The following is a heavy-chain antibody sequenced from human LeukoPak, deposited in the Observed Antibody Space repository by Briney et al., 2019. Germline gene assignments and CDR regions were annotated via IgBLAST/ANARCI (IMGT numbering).Heavy chain of an antibody. V-gene: IGHV4-59*08. D-gene: IGHD3-16*01. CDR1: GGSINGYY. CDR2: IYYTGTT. CDR3: ARVPDWTYVPDY. Sequence: SETLSLTCTVSGGSINGYYWSWFRQPPGKGLEWIAYIYYTGTTNYNPSLKSRVTISLDTSKNGLSLRLTSVTAADTAVYYCARVPDWTYVPDYWGQGTLVTVSS. J-gene: IGHJ4*02.